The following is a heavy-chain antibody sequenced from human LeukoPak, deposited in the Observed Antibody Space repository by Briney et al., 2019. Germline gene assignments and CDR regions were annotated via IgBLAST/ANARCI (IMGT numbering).Heavy chain of an antibody. J-gene: IGHJ3*02. V-gene: IGHV4-39*02. Sequence: SETLSLTCTVSGGSISSSSYYWGWIRQPPGKGLEWIGSIYYSGSTYYNPSLKSRVTISGDTSKNQFSLKLSSVTAADTAVYYCARDPSYDSSGYAFDIWGQGTMVTVSS. CDR1: GGSISSSSYY. D-gene: IGHD3-22*01. CDR2: IYYSGST. CDR3: ARDPSYDSSGYAFDI.